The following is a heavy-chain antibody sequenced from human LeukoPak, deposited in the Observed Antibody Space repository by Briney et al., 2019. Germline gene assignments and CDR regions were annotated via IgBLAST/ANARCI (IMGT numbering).Heavy chain of an antibody. CDR3: ARAGPPAFDP. V-gene: IGHV3-48*03. CDR1: GFTFSSYE. CDR2: ISSSGRTI. J-gene: IGHJ5*02. Sequence: GGSLRLSCAASGFTFSSYEMNWVRQAPGKGLEWVSFISSSGRTIYYADSVKGRFTISRDNAKNSLYLQMNSLRAEDTAVYYCARAGPPAFDPWGQGTLVTVSS.